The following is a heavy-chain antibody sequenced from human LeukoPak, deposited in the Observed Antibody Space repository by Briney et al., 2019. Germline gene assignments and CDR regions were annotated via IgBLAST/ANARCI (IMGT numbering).Heavy chain of an antibody. V-gene: IGHV3-66*01. CDR2: IYSGGST. D-gene: IGHD2-15*01. CDR1: GFTVSTYS. J-gene: IGHJ4*02. CDR3: ARDCSGGICHYFFDY. Sequence: GGSLRLSCAASGFTVSTYSMSWVRQAPGKGLEWVSLIYSGGSTNYADSVKGRFTISKDNSKNTVYLQMNSLRAEDTAEYYCARDCSGGICHYFFDYWGQGTLVTVSS.